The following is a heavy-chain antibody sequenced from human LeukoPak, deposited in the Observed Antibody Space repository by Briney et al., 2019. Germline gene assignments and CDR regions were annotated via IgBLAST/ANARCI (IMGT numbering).Heavy chain of an antibody. V-gene: IGHV3-21*01. Sequence: GGSLRLSCAASGFPFSSYAMSWVRQAPGKGLEWVSSISSSSSYIYYADSVKGRFTISRDNAKNSLYLRMNSLRAEDTAVYYCASGSGSYYGFDAFDIWGQGTMVTVSS. CDR3: ASGSGSYYGFDAFDI. D-gene: IGHD1-26*01. CDR2: ISSSSSYI. J-gene: IGHJ3*02. CDR1: GFPFSSYA.